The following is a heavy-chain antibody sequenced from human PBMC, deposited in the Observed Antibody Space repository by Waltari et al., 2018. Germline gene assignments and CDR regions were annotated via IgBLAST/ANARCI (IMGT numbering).Heavy chain of an antibody. CDR2: ISSSSSYI. CDR1: GFTFSSYS. J-gene: IGHJ4*02. CDR3: ARVGFRELLHYFDY. V-gene: IGHV3-21*01. Sequence: EVQLVESGGGLVKPGGSLRLSCAASGFTFSSYSMNWVRQAPGKGLEWVSSISSSSSYIYYADSVKGRFTISRDNAKNSLYLQMNSLRAEDTAVYYCARVGFRELLHYFDYWGQGTLVTVSS. D-gene: IGHD3-10*01.